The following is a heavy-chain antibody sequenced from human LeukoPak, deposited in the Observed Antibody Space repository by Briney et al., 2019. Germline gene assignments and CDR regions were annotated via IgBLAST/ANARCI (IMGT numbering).Heavy chain of an antibody. CDR1: GGSISSSNW. J-gene: IGHJ3*02. CDR2: IYHSGST. Sequence: SETLSLTCAVSGGSISSSNWWSWVRQPPGRGLESIGEIYHSGSTNYNPSLQSRVTISVDKSKNQFSLKLSSVTAADTAVYYCARRDNWNLDAFDIWGQGTMVTVSS. CDR3: ARRDNWNLDAFDI. V-gene: IGHV4-4*02. D-gene: IGHD1-1*01.